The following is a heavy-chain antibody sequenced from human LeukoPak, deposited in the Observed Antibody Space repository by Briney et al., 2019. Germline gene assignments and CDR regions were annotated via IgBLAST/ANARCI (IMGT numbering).Heavy chain of an antibody. CDR3: ARSAGASVAVAGNFDY. Sequence: SGTLSLTCAVSGGSISSSNWWSWVRQPPGKGLEWIGEIYHSGSTNYNPSLKSRVTISVDTSKNQFSLKLSSVTAADTAVYYCARSAGASVAVAGNFDYWGQGTLVTVSS. V-gene: IGHV4-4*02. D-gene: IGHD6-19*01. CDR2: IYHSGST. CDR1: GGSISSSNW. J-gene: IGHJ4*02.